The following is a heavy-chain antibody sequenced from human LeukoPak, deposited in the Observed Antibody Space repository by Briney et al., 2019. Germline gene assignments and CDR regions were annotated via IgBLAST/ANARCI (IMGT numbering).Heavy chain of an antibody. V-gene: IGHV3-48*03. CDR2: ISSSGSTI. CDR1: GFTFSSYA. CDR3: ARERVTAVYNWFDP. Sequence: PGGSLRLSCAAPGFTFSSYAMSWVRQAPGKGLEWVSYISSSGSTIYYADSVKGRFTISRDNAKNSLYLQMNSLRAEDTAVYYCARERVTAVYNWFDPWGQGTLVTVSS. D-gene: IGHD4-23*01. J-gene: IGHJ5*02.